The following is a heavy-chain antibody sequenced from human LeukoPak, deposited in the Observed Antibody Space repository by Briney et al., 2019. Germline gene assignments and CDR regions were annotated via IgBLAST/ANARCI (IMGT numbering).Heavy chain of an antibody. CDR3: ARNHVTMVRGVNYYMDV. D-gene: IGHD3-10*01. J-gene: IGHJ6*03. CDR2: INPSGGST. V-gene: IGHV1-46*01. Sequence: ASVKVSCKASGYTSTSYYMHWVRQAPGQGLEWMGIINPSGGSTSYAQKFQGRVTMTRDTSTSTVYMELSSLRSEDTAVYYCARNHVTMVRGVNYYMDVWGKGTTVTISS. CDR1: GYTSTSYY.